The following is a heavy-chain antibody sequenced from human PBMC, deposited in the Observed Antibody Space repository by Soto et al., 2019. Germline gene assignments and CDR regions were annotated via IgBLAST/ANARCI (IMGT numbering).Heavy chain of an antibody. Sequence: GGSLRLSCAASGFTFSNYAMGWVRQAPGEGLEWVSAISGSGTTTYTADSVKGRFTISRDNSENTLYLHTNSLRAEDTAIYYCTKFFVETGDSSGWPWSFLYWGLGTLVTVSS. CDR3: TKFFVETGDSSGWPWSFLY. CDR2: ISGSGTTT. J-gene: IGHJ4*02. CDR1: GFTFSNYA. D-gene: IGHD6-25*01. V-gene: IGHV3-23*01.